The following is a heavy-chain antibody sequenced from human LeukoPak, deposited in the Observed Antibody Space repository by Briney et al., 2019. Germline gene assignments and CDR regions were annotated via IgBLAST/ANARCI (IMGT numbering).Heavy chain of an antibody. Sequence: ASVKVSCKASGYTFTSYGISWVRQAPGQGLEWMGWISACNGNTNYAQKLQGRVTMTTDTSTSTAYMELRSLRSDDTAVYYCARDGEDIVVVPAATDNWFDPWGQGTLVTVSS. CDR3: ARDGEDIVVVPAATDNWFDP. J-gene: IGHJ5*02. CDR2: ISACNGNT. V-gene: IGHV1-18*01. D-gene: IGHD2-2*01. CDR1: GYTFTSYG.